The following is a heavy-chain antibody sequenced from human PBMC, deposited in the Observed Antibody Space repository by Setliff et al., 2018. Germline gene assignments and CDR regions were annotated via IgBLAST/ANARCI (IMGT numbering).Heavy chain of an antibody. CDR3: AREALQRAGLYFFDI. CDR2: IIPIIGEP. D-gene: IGHD3-10*01. V-gene: IGHV1-69*13. J-gene: IGHJ4*02. Sequence: SVKVSCKASGGTFNTYGLSWVRQAPGQGLEWMGGIIPIIGEPNYAQKFQGRVTITADESTSTAYMELRSLKSEDTAVYYCAREALQRAGLYFFDIWGQGMLVT. CDR1: GGTFNTYG.